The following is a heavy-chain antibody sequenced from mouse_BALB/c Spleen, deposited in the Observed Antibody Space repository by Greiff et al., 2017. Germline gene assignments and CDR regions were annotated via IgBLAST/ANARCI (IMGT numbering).Heavy chain of an antibody. CDR2: ISSGGSYT. Sequence: EVKLVESGGGLVKPGGSLKLSCAASGFTFSSYAMSWVRQSPEKRLEWVAEISSGGSYTYYPDTVTGRFTISRDNAKNTLYLEMSSLRSEDTAMYYCARYYYGSSYWDYWGQGTTLTVSS. J-gene: IGHJ2*01. D-gene: IGHD1-1*01. CDR1: GFTFSSYA. CDR3: ARYYYGSSYWDY. V-gene: IGHV5-9-4*01.